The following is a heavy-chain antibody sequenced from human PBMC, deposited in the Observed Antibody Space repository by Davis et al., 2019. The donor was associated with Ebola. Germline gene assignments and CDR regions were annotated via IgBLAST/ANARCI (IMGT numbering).Heavy chain of an antibody. CDR1: GFTFGDYA. CDR2: IRSKAYGGTT. CDR3: TSTIFGVVSYYYYMDV. Sequence: PGGSLRLSCTASGFTFGDYAMSWFRQAPGKGLEWVGFIRSKAYGGTTEYAASVKGRFTISRDDSKNTAYLQMNSLKTEDTAVYYCTSTIFGVVSYYYYMDVWGKGTTVTVSS. J-gene: IGHJ6*03. D-gene: IGHD3-3*01. V-gene: IGHV3-49*03.